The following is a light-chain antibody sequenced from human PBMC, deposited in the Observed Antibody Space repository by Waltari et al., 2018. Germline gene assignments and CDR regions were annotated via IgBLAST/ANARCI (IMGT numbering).Light chain of an antibody. J-gene: IGLJ2*01. CDR1: KLGHND. Sequence: SYELTQPPSVSVSPGQTASITCSGYKLGHNDAYWYQQRPGQSPVLVIYQHNRRPSGIPERFSGTKSGDTATLTISGTQAMDEADYYCQAWDRTTVVFGGGTKLTVL. CDR2: QHN. V-gene: IGLV3-1*01. CDR3: QAWDRTTVV.